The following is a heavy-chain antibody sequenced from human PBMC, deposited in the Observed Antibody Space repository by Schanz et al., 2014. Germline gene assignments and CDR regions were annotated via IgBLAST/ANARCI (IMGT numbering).Heavy chain of an antibody. D-gene: IGHD3-3*01. CDR2: IHQSGGT. CDR3: AKFLYDDPS. Sequence: QVQLQESGPGLVKPSETLSLTCSVSGGDIGNYYWSWIRQPPGKGLEWIGYIHQSGGTNYNPSPKRLVTILLDPSKTQFPMRPTARTAADTAVYYCAKFLYDDPSWGQGTLVTVSS. V-gene: IGHV4-59*08. J-gene: IGHJ5*02. CDR1: GGDIGNYY.